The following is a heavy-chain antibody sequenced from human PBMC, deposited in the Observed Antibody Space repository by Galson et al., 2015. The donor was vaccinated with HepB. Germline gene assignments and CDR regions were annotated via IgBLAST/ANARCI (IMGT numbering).Heavy chain of an antibody. CDR3: ARQKGYYDFWSRPFDY. CDR2: IIPILGIA. D-gene: IGHD3-3*01. Sequence: SVKVSCKASGGTFSSYAISWVRQAPGQGLEWMGRIIPILGIANYAQKFQGRVTITADKSTSTAYMELSSLRSEDTAVYYCARQKGYYDFWSRPFDYWGQGTLATVSS. V-gene: IGHV1-69*04. CDR1: GGTFSSYA. J-gene: IGHJ4*02.